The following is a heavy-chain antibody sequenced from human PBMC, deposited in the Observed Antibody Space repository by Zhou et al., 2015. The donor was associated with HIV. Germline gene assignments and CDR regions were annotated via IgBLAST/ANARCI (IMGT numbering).Heavy chain of an antibody. Sequence: QVQLVQSGSEVKKPGSSVKVSCKASGGTLSGSDISWVRQAPGQGLEWMGGDHPASLYIEEYAEKFRGETHHNCGRIHGRLPTMDRRGGLRYEDAAVYSCAIRMTVLVVPTPYYYYGMDVWGRGTDVTVSS. CDR1: GGTLSGSD. V-gene: IGHV1-69*01. D-gene: IGHD2-2*01. CDR3: AIRMTVLVVPTPYYYYGMDV. J-gene: IGHJ6*02. CDR2: HPASLYIE.